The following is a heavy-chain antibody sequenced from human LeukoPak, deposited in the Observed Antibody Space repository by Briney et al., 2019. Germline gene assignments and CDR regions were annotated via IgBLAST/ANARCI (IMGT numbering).Heavy chain of an antibody. CDR2: ISGSGGST. CDR3: ASRYGDYAMSY. V-gene: IGHV3-23*01. CDR1: GFTFSSYA. Sequence: GGSLRLSCAASGFTFSSYAMSWVRQAPGKGLEWVSGISGSGGSTYYADSVKGRFTIPRDNSKNTLYLQMNSLRAEDTAVYYCASRYGDYAMSYWGQGTLVTVSS. J-gene: IGHJ4*02. D-gene: IGHD4-17*01.